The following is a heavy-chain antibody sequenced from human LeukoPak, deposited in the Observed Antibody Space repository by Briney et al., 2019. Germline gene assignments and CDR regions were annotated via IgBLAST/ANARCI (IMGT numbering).Heavy chain of an antibody. D-gene: IGHD4-17*01. CDR3: ARSATVTGDWYFDF. CDR2: INCGESYA. V-gene: IGHV5-10-1*01. Sequence: GESLKISCEGSGYTFTNYWISWVRQRPGRGLEWMGWINCGESYAIYSPSFQGHVIMSADRSVRTVYLQWASLQTSDSAMYYCARSATVTGDWYFDFWGPGTLVTVS. CDR1: GYTFTNYW. J-gene: IGHJ2*01.